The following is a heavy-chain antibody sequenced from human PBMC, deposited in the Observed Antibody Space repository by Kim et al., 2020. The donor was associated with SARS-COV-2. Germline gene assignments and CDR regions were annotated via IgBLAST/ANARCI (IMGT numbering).Heavy chain of an antibody. Sequence: GRFTISRDNSKNTVYLQMNSLRAEDTAVYYCARGGFGYCSGGSCYYFDYWGQGTLVTVSS. CDR3: ARGGFGYCSGGSCYYFDY. J-gene: IGHJ4*02. V-gene: IGHV3-30*07. D-gene: IGHD2-15*01.